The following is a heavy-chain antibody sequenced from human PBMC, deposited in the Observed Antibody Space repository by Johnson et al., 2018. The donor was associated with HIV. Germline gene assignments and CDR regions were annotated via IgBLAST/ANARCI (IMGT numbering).Heavy chain of an antibody. CDR1: GFTFSSYD. J-gene: IGHJ3*02. Sequence: VQLVESGGGLVQPGGSLRLSCAASGFTFSSYDMHWVRQATGKGLEWVSAIGTAGDTYYPGSVKGRFTISRENAKNSLYLQMNSLRAGDTAGYYCARSQGRGDAFDIWGQGTMVTVSS. V-gene: IGHV3-13*01. CDR2: IGTAGDT. D-gene: IGHD3-10*01. CDR3: ARSQGRGDAFDI.